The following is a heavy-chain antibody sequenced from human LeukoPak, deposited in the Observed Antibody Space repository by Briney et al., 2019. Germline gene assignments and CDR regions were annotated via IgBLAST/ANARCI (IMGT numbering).Heavy chain of an antibody. J-gene: IGHJ4*02. CDR1: GFTFSSYA. CDR3: AREDCSSTSCYGYYFDY. CDR2: ISYDGSNK. Sequence: PGRSLRLSCAASGFTFSSYAMHWVRQAPGKGLEWVAVISYDGSNKYYADSVKGRFTISRDNSKNTLYLQMNSLRAEDTAVYYCAREDCSSTSCYGYYFDYWGQGTLVTVSS. V-gene: IGHV3-30-3*01. D-gene: IGHD2-2*01.